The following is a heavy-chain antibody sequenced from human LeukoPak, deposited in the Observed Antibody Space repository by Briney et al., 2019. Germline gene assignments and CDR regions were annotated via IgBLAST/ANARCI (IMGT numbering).Heavy chain of an antibody. CDR2: INPSSGGT. CDR1: GYTFTGYY. Sequence: ASVKVSCKASGYTFTGYYIHWVRQAPGQGREWMGWINPSSGGTNYAQKFQGRVTMTKDTSLSTAYMELSWLRSDDTAVYYCARDYCSTISCYTESWFDPWGQGTLVTVSS. CDR3: ARDYCSTISCYTESWFDP. J-gene: IGHJ5*02. D-gene: IGHD2-2*02. V-gene: IGHV1-2*02.